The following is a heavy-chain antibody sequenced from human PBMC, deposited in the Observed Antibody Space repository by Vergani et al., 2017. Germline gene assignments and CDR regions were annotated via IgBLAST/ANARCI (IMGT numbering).Heavy chain of an antibody. CDR1: GFTFDDYA. V-gene: IGHV3-9*01. Sequence: EVQLVESGGGLVQPGRSLRLSCAASGFTFDDYAMHWVRQAPGKGLEWVSGISWNSGSIGYADSVKGRFTISRDNAKNSLYLQMNSLRAEDTALYYCAEDTSGSYHKVNHFDYWGQGTLVTVSS. D-gene: IGHD1-26*01. J-gene: IGHJ4*02. CDR3: AEDTSGSYHKVNHFDY. CDR2: ISWNSGSI.